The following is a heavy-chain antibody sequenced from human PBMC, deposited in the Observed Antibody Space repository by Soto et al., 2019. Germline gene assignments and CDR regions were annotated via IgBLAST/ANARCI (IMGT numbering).Heavy chain of an antibody. J-gene: IGHJ2*01. CDR3: ARGANDFINLEWYFDL. V-gene: IGHV1-3*05. D-gene: IGHD4-4*01. CDR2: INAGNGNT. Sequence: QVQLVQSGAEEKKPGASVKVSCNASGYTFTSYAMHWVRQAPGQRLEWMGWINAGNGNTKYSQKFQGRVTITGDTSASTAYMELSSLRSEDTAVYYCARGANDFINLEWYFDLWGRGTLVTVSS. CDR1: GYTFTSYA.